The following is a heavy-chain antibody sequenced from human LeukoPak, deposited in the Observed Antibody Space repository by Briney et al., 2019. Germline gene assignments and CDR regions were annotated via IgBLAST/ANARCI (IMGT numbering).Heavy chain of an antibody. D-gene: IGHD5-24*01. V-gene: IGHV5-51*01. CDR2: IYPGDSDT. CDR1: GYRFTSYW. CDR3: GSHRSLDDYGDY. Sequence: PGESLKISCKGSGYRFTSYWIGWVRQMPGKGLEWMGIIYPGDSDTRYSPSFQGQVTISADKSISTAYLQWSSLKASDTAMYHCGSHRSLDDYGDYWGQGTLVTVSS. J-gene: IGHJ4*02.